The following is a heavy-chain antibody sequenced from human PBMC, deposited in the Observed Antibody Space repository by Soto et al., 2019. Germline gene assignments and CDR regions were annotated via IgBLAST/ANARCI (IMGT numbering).Heavy chain of an antibody. CDR2: INYSGST. CDR1: GGSFSGYY. V-gene: IGHV4-34*01. CDR3: ARRNYFYALDV. J-gene: IGHJ6*02. Sequence: PSLTCAVSGGSFSGYYWGWVRQPPGKGLEWVGEINYSGSTNYNPSLKRRVTISVDTSKNQVSLKVTSVTAADTATYYCARRNYFYALDVWGQGTTVTVSS.